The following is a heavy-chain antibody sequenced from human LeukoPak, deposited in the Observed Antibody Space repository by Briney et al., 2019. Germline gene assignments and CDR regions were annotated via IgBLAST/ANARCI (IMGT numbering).Heavy chain of an antibody. CDR3: AREVYFTMVRGPFDY. Sequence: SVNVSCKASRGTLSSYAISWVRQTPGQGLEWMGKISPIRSIANYAQKFQGRVTITADKSTSTAYMELSSLRSEDTAVYYCAREVYFTMVRGPFDYWGQGTLATVSS. D-gene: IGHD3-10*01. J-gene: IGHJ4*02. CDR2: ISPIRSIA. V-gene: IGHV1-69*04. CDR1: RGTLSSYA.